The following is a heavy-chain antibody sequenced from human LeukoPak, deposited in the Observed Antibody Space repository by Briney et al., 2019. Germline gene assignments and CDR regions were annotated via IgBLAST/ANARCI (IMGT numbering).Heavy chain of an antibody. J-gene: IGHJ4*02. CDR1: GFTFDDYA. V-gene: IGHV3-11*01. CDR2: ISSSGSTI. D-gene: IGHD6-13*01. CDR3: ALLVGVAAAGADY. Sequence: GRSLRLSCAASGFTFDDYAMHWVRQAPGKGLEWVSYISSSGSTIYYADSVKGRFTISRDNAKNSLYLQMNSLRAEDTAVYYCALLVGVAAAGADYWGQGTLVTVSS.